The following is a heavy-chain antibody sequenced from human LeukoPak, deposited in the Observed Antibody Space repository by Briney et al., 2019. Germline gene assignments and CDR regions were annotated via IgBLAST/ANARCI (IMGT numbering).Heavy chain of an antibody. CDR2: IYTSGST. D-gene: IGHD2-21*01. V-gene: IGHV4-61*02. Sequence: SQTLSLTCTVSGGSISSGSYYWSWIRQPAGKGLEWIGRIYTSGSTNYNPSLKSRVTISVDTSKNQFSLKLSSVTAADTAVYYCARACGRGGGDCPEHAFDIWGQGTMVTVSS. CDR3: ARACGRGGGDCPEHAFDI. CDR1: GGSISSGSYY. J-gene: IGHJ3*02.